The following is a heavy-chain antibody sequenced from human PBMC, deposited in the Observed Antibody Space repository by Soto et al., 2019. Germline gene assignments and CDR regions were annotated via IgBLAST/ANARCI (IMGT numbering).Heavy chain of an antibody. CDR1: VFTFISYW. V-gene: IGHV3-7*03. Sequence: GWSLRLSCAASVFTFISYWMSWVRQAPGKGLAWVADIKQDGTEKYYVDSVKGRFTISRDNAKNSLYLQMNSLRAEDTAVYYCARDKYYDFWIGYSNYYFDYWGQGALVTVSS. D-gene: IGHD3-3*01. J-gene: IGHJ4*02. CDR2: IKQDGTEK. CDR3: ARDKYYDFWIGYSNYYFDY.